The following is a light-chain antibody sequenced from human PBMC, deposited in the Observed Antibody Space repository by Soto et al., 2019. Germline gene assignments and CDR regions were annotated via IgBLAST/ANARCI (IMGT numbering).Light chain of an antibody. CDR1: QSVSRY. CDR2: AAS. Sequence: IQMTQSPSSLSSSVGERVTITCRASQSVSRYLNWYQHKPGKAPRLLIYAASNRASGVPARFSGSGSGTEFTLTISSLHPDDFATYYRQHYNSYSEAFGQGTKVDIK. V-gene: IGKV1-39*01. CDR3: QHYNSYSEA. J-gene: IGKJ1*01.